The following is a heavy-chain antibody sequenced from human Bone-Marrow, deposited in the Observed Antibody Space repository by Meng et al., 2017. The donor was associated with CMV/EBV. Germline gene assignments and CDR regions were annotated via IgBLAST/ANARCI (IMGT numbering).Heavy chain of an antibody. CDR2: IYYSGST. D-gene: IGHD3-10*01. CDR1: GASISSYY. CDR3: ARARGSHYFDY. Sequence: SETLSLTCTVSGASISSYYWTWIRQPPGKGLEWIGYIYYSGSTNYNPSLKSRVTISIDTSKSQFSLKLSSVTAADTAVYYCARARGSHYFDYCGQGTLVTVSS. J-gene: IGHJ4*02. V-gene: IGHV4-59*01.